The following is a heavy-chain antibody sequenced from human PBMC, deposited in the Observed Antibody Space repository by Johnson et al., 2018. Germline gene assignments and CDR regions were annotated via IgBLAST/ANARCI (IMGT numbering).Heavy chain of an antibody. J-gene: IGHJ1*01. Sequence: VQLVECGGGLVQPGGSLRLACVASGSSFSRSVMSWVRQAPGKGLEWVSTFDGRSGSTYYADSVTGRFTISGDSSKNTLYLQLNSLRGDDSPENYCSYRMAALGQKYFQDWGQGALVIVSS. V-gene: IGHV3-23*04. D-gene: IGHD5-12*01. CDR2: FDGRSGST. CDR3: SYRMAALGQKYFQD. CDR1: GSSFSRSV.